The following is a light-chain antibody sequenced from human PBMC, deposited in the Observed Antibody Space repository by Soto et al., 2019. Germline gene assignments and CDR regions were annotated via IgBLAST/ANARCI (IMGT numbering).Light chain of an antibody. CDR2: ATS. CDR1: QSVGGN. CDR3: QQYSDWPPYT. Sequence: ETVMTQSPVTLSVSPGERATLSCRASQSVGGNVAWYQQKPGQAPRLLLYATSTRATGIPARFSGSGSRTEFTLPISSLQSEDSAVYFCQQYSDWPPYTFGQGTKLEIK. V-gene: IGKV3-15*01. J-gene: IGKJ2*01.